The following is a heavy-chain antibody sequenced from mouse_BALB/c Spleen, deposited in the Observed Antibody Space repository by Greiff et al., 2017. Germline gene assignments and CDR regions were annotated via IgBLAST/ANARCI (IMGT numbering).Heavy chain of an antibody. CDR3: ARYDYVRPFAY. V-gene: IGHV1-14*01. D-gene: IGHD2-4*01. Sequence: EVHLVESGPELVKPGASVKMSCKASGYTFTSYVMHWVKQKPGQGLEWIGYINPYNDGTKYNEKFKGKATLTSDKSSSTAYMELSSLTSEDSAVYYCARYDYVRPFAYWGQGTLVTVSA. CDR1: GYTFTSYV. J-gene: IGHJ3*01. CDR2: INPYNDGT.